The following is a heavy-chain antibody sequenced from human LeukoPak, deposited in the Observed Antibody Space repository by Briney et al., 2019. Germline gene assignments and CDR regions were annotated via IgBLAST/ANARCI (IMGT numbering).Heavy chain of an antibody. Sequence: SGPTLVNPTQTLTLTCTFSGFSLSTSGMRVSWIRQPPGKALEWLARIDWDDDKFYSTSLKTRLTISKDTAKNQVVLTMTNMDPVDTATYYCARAIRYDSSRGAFDIWGQGTMVTVSS. J-gene: IGHJ3*02. CDR2: IDWDDDK. CDR1: GFSLSTSGMR. CDR3: ARAIRYDSSRGAFDI. D-gene: IGHD3-22*01. V-gene: IGHV2-70*04.